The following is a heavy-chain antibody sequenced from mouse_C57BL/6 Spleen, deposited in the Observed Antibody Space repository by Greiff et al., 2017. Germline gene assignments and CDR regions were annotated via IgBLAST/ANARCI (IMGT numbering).Heavy chain of an antibody. CDR3: ARRGVWGNYGYFDV. J-gene: IGHJ1*03. CDR1: GYAFSSSW. V-gene: IGHV1-82*01. CDR2: IYPGDGDT. Sequence: VQLQQSGPELVKPGASVKISCKASGYAFSSSWMNWVKQRPGTGLEWIGRIYPGDGDTNYNGKFKGKATLTADKSSSTAYMQLSSLTSEDSAVYFCARRGVWGNYGYFDVWGTGTTVTVSS. D-gene: IGHD2-10*02.